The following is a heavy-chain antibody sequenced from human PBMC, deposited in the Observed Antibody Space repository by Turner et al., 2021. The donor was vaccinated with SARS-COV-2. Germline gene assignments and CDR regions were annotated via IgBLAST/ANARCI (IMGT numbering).Heavy chain of an antibody. CDR2: ISYDGSNE. CDR3: ARAPSYCSSTSCPPPFDY. V-gene: IGHV3-30-3*01. J-gene: IGHJ4*02. D-gene: IGHD2-2*01. Sequence: QVQLVESGGGVVQPGRSLRLSRAASGFTFRPYALHWVRQAPGKGLEWVAGISYDGSNENYADSVKGRFTISRDNSKNTLYLQMNSLRTEDTAVYYCARAPSYCSSTSCPPPFDYWGQGTLVTVSS. CDR1: GFTFRPYA.